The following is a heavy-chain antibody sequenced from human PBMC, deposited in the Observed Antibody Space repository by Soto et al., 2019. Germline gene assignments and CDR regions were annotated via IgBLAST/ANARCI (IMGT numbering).Heavy chain of an antibody. J-gene: IGHJ6*02. Sequence: EVQLMESGGGLVKPGGSLRLSCVGPGFIFSSYYMNWVRQAPGKGLEWVSSISGGSAYIYYADSVKGRFTISRDNAKNSLYLEMNSLRVEDTAVYYCVRVWRLVGRYGMDVWGQGTTVTVSS. V-gene: IGHV3-21*02. CDR2: ISGGSAYI. CDR3: VRVWRLVGRYGMDV. CDR1: GFIFSSYY. D-gene: IGHD6-25*01.